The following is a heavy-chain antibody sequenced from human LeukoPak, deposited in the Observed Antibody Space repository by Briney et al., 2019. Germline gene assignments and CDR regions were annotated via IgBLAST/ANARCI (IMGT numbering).Heavy chain of an antibody. CDR3: ARGPPILRYLRHLTTD. V-gene: IGHV4-34*01. D-gene: IGHD2/OR15-2a*01. Sequence: SETLSLTCAVYGGSFSGYYWSWIRQPPGKGLEWIGEINHSGSTNYNPSLRSRVTISVDTSKNQFSLKLSSVTAADTAVYYCARGPPILRYLRHLTTDWGQGTLVTVSS. CDR2: INHSGST. CDR1: GGSFSGYY. J-gene: IGHJ4*02.